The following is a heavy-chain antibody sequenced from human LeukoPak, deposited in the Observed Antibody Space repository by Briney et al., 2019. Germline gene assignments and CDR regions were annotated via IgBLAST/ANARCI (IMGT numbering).Heavy chain of an antibody. CDR3: AKSLYSSVWYVDY. J-gene: IGHJ4*02. D-gene: IGHD6-19*01. Sequence: GGSLRLSCAVSEFTFSSYGMHWVRQAPGKGLEWVAVISYDGSSEYSADSVKGRFTISRDNSKNTLYLQMNSLRAEDTAVYYCAKSLYSSVWYVDYWGQGTLVTVSS. CDR1: EFTFSSYG. V-gene: IGHV3-30*18. CDR2: ISYDGSSE.